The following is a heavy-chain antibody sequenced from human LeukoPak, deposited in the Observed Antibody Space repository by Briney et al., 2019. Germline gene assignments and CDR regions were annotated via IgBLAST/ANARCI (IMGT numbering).Heavy chain of an antibody. CDR3: ARAGRYSYGHNWFDP. J-gene: IGHJ5*02. D-gene: IGHD5-18*01. V-gene: IGHV5-51*01. CDR2: IYPGDSDT. CDR1: GYSFTSYW. Sequence: GESLKISCKGSGYSFTSYWICWVRQMPGKGLEWMGIIYPGDSDTRYSPSFQGQVTISADKSISTAYLQSSSLKASDTAMYYCARAGRYSYGHNWFDPWGQGTLVTVSS.